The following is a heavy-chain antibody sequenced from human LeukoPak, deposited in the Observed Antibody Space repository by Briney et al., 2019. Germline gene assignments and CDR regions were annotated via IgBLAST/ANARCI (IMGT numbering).Heavy chain of an antibody. D-gene: IGHD4-17*01. J-gene: IGHJ4*02. Sequence: GGSLRLSGAASGFTFSDYAMVCVRQALGKGLKWFPVISGSGGSTDNADSGKGRFTIARDNSKNITYLHINRLREEDTAVHYCAKPVDSAVTTTPYFDFWGQGALVTVSS. V-gene: IGHV3-23*01. CDR1: GFTFSDYA. CDR3: AKPVDSAVTTTPYFDF. CDR2: ISGSGGST.